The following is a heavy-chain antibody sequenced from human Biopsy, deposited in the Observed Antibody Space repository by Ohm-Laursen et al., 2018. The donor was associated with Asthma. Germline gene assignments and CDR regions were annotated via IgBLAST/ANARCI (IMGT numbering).Heavy chain of an antibody. CDR3: ARSLIVADGSDAFDI. D-gene: IGHD3-22*01. Sequence: ASVKVSCKASGYTFSSYQMHWVRQAPGRGLEWLGMIKHISEYAQKFQGRVTMTRDTSTSTVYMELSSLRSEDTAVYYCARSLIVADGSDAFDIWGQGTMVTVSS. J-gene: IGHJ3*02. CDR1: GYTFSSYQ. V-gene: IGHV1-46*01. CDR2: IKHISE.